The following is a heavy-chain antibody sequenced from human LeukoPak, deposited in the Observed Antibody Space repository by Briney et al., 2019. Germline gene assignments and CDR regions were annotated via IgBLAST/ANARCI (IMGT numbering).Heavy chain of an antibody. V-gene: IGHV4-34*01. D-gene: IGHD3-3*01. J-gene: IGHJ6*03. Sequence: PSETLSLTCAVSGGSFSGYYWSWIRQPPGKGLEWIGEINHSGSTNYNPSLKSRVTISVDTSKNQFSLELSSVTAADTAVYYCARGRPIFGVAYYMDVWGKGTTVTVSS. CDR2: INHSGST. CDR3: ARGRPIFGVAYYMDV. CDR1: GGSFSGYY.